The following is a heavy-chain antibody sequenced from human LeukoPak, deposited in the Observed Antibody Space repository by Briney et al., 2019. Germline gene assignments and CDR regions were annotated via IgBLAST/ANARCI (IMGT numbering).Heavy chain of an antibody. V-gene: IGHV4-4*07. CDR1: GDSISNHY. J-gene: IGHJ3*02. CDR3: ARVTPIRAFDI. Sequence: SETLSLTCTVSGDSISNHYWNWIRQPAGKGLEWIGRIYSSGNTNYKSSLESRVTMSIDTSKNQVSLKLSSVTAADTAVYYCARVTPIRAFDIWGQGTMVTVSS. CDR2: IYSSGNT. D-gene: IGHD1-14*01.